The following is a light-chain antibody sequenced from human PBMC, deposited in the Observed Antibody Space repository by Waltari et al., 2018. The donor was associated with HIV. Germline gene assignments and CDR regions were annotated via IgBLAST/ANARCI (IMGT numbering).Light chain of an antibody. V-gene: IGLV1-47*01. CDR2: RDT. CDR1: SSNIGSNY. Sequence: QSVLTQPPSASGTPGQRVTISCSGSSSNIGSNYVYWYQHLPGTTPKPLIDRDTRGPSSVPDRFAGSKSGTSAYLAISGLRSEDEADYYCAAWDDSLSPHVVFGAGTKLTVL. CDR3: AAWDDSLSPHVV. J-gene: IGLJ2*01.